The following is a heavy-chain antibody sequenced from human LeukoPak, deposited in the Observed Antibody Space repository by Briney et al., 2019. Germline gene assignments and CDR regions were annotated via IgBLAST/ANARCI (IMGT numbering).Heavy chain of an antibody. CDR1: GYTFTGYY. D-gene: IGHD2-2*01. J-gene: IGHJ4*02. Sequence: ASVKVSCKASGYTFTGYYMHWVRQAPGQGLEWMGWINPNSGGTNYAQKFQGRVTMTRDTSISTAYMELSRLRSDDTAVYYCARLRYQLRPTLSLAVAYYFDYWGQGTLVTVSS. CDR3: ARLRYQLRPTLSLAVAYYFDY. V-gene: IGHV1-2*02. CDR2: INPNSGGT.